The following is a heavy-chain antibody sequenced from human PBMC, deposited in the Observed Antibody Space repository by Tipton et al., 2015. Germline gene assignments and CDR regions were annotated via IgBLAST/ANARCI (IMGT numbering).Heavy chain of an antibody. V-gene: IGHV4-4*02. CDR3: ARQGKYRALSHFDS. D-gene: IGHD2-2*02. Sequence: TLSLTCAVSGGSITTAYWWRWVRQPPGEGLEYIGEIYHRGSTDYNPSLRGRVTISFDTSHHRFSLMLTSVTAADTAVYYCARQGKYRALSHFDSWGQGKLVTVSS. CDR1: GGSITTAYW. CDR2: IYHRGST. J-gene: IGHJ4*02.